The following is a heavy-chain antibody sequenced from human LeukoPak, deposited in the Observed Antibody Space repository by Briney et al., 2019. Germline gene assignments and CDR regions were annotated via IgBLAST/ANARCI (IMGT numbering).Heavy chain of an antibody. Sequence: ASVKVSCKVSGYTLTELSMHWVRRAPGKGLEWMGGFDPEDGETIYAQKFQGRVTMTEDTSTDTAYMELSSLRSEDTAVYYCATDYYGSGGHNWFDPWGQGTLVTVSS. J-gene: IGHJ5*02. D-gene: IGHD3-10*01. CDR3: ATDYYGSGGHNWFDP. CDR1: GYTLTELS. V-gene: IGHV1-24*01. CDR2: FDPEDGET.